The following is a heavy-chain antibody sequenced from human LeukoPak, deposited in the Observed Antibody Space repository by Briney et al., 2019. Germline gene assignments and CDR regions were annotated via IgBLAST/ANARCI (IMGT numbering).Heavy chain of an antibody. V-gene: IGHV3-74*01. CDR1: GFTFSSYW. J-gene: IGHJ4*02. Sequence: GGSLRLSCAASGFTFSSYWMHWVRQAPGKGLVWVSRTNSDGSSTSYADSVKGRFTISRDNAKNTLYLQMNSLRAEDTAVYYCAALSRELYPEPDYWGQGTLVTVSS. CDR3: AALSRELYPEPDY. D-gene: IGHD1-14*01. CDR2: TNSDGSST.